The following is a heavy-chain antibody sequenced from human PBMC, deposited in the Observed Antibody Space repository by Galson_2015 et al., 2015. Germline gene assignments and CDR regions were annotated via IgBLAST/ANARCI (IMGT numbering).Heavy chain of an antibody. J-gene: IGHJ4*02. Sequence: SVKVSCKASGYIFTNYGFSWVRQAPGLGLEWMGWISAYNGRINYAQKLQGRVTMTTDPSTSTAYMEPTSLGSDDTAVYYCARLDSSGYTSLDYWGQGTLVTVSS. CDR3: ARLDSSGYTSLDY. D-gene: IGHD3-22*01. CDR1: GYIFTNYG. V-gene: IGHV1-18*01. CDR2: ISAYNGRI.